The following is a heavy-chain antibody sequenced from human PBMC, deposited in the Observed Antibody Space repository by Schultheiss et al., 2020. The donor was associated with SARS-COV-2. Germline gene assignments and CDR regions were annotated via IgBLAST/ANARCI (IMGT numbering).Heavy chain of an antibody. J-gene: IGHJ5*02. D-gene: IGHD1-26*01. CDR1: GGSISSRGYY. CDR2: FYYSGST. V-gene: IGHV4-39*01. Sequence: SETLSLTCTVSGGSISSRGYYWAWIRQPPGKGLEWIGSFYYSGSTHYNPSLKSRVTISVDTSKNQFSLKLSSVTAADTAVYYCARRGEMGATVGFDPWGQGTLVTVSS. CDR3: ARRGEMGATVGFDP.